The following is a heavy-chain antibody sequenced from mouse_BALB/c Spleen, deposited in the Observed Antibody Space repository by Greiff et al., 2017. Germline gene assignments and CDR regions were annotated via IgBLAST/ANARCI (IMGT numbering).Heavy chain of an antibody. V-gene: IGHV3-8*02. CDR2: ISYSGST. Sequence: VQLQQSGPSLVKPSQTLSLTCSVTGDSITSGYWNWIRKFPGNKLEYMGYISYSGSTYYNPSLKSRISITRDTSKNQYYLQLNSVTTEDTATYYCARDGNYVRSYAMDYWGQGTSVTVSS. D-gene: IGHD2-1*01. CDR3: ARDGNYVRSYAMDY. CDR1: GDSITSGY. J-gene: IGHJ4*01.